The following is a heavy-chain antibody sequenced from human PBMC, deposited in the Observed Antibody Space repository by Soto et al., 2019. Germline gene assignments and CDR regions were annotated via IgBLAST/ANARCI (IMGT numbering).Heavy chain of an antibody. V-gene: IGHV3-23*01. CDR3: ATMNGDFEY. CDR1: GFRFSSYS. J-gene: IGHJ4*02. Sequence: EVQLLESGGGLVQPGGSLRLSCADSGFRFSSYSMSWVRQTPGKGLEWVSAITGSGDKTYYADSVKGRFTISRDNSKNTHYLQMTSLRAEDTAIYYCATMNGDFEYWGQGTLVTVSS. D-gene: IGHD3-22*01. CDR2: ITGSGDKT.